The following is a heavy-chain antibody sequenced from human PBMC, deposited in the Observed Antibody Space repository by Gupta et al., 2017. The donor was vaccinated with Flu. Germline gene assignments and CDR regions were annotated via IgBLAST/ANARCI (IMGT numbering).Heavy chain of an antibody. CDR3: ARYSGVTGSKGNWNYHYYYGMDV. D-gene: IGHD1-20*01. J-gene: IGHJ6*02. Sequence: QVQLQESGPGLVKPSQTLSLTCTVSGGSISSGSYYWSWIRQPAGKGLEWIGRIYNSGSTNYNPSLKSRVTLSVDTSKNQFSLKLSSVTAADTAVYYCARYSGVTGSKGNWNYHYYYGMDVWGQGPTVTVAS. CDR1: GGSISSGSYY. V-gene: IGHV4-61*02. CDR2: IYNSGST.